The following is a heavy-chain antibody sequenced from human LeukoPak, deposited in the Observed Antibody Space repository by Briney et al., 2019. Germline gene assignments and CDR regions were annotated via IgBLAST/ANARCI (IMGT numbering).Heavy chain of an antibody. Sequence: ASVKVSCKASGYTFTSYYMHWVRQAPGQGLEWMGIINPSGGSTSYAQKFQGRVTMTRDTSTSTVYMELSSLRSEDTAVYYCAREPKRYYYATGWFDPWGQGTLVTVSS. D-gene: IGHD3-10*01. CDR1: GYTFTSYY. J-gene: IGHJ5*02. CDR3: AREPKRYYYATGWFDP. V-gene: IGHV1-46*01. CDR2: INPSGGST.